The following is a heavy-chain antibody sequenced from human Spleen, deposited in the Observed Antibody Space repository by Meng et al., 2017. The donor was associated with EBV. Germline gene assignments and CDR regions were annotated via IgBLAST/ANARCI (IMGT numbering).Heavy chain of an antibody. Sequence: QITLKESGPTLVKPTQTLTLTCTFSGFSLSTSGVGVGWIRQPPGKALEWLALIYWDDDKRYSPSLKSRLTITKDTSKNQVVLTMTNMDPVDTATYYCAHSYYDFWSGYYTGFDYWGQGTLGTVSS. V-gene: IGHV2-5*02. CDR3: AHSYYDFWSGYYTGFDY. CDR1: GFSLSTSGVG. J-gene: IGHJ4*02. CDR2: IYWDDDK. D-gene: IGHD3-3*01.